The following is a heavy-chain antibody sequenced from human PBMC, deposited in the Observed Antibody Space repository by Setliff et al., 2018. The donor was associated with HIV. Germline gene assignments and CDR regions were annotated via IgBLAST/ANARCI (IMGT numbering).Heavy chain of an antibody. J-gene: IGHJ4*02. CDR1: GGSVSSGSYH. Sequence: SETLSLTCTVSGGSVSSGSYHWGWIRQPPGKGLEWIGNIYHSGSTLYKPSLKSRVTMSVDTSKNQFSLKLNSVTAADTAVYHCARLSSYRSSSYYFDYWGQGALVTVSS. V-gene: IGHV4-39*01. D-gene: IGHD6-6*01. CDR3: ARLSSYRSSSYYFDY. CDR2: IYHSGST.